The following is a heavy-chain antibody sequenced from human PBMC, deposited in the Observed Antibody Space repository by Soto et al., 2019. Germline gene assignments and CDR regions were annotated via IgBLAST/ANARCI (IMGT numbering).Heavy chain of an antibody. CDR3: ARGGSDYEGSGYYQGHV. J-gene: IGHJ6*02. Sequence: QVQLVQSGAGVKKPGSSVKVSGKFSGGTFSNYGFSWVRQAPGQGLECMGVIVPIFGAEHPQKFQGRVTITADESTNTVFMELRGLRSEDTAVYYCARGGSDYEGSGYYQGHVWGQGTTVTVSS. D-gene: IGHD3-22*01. CDR1: GGTFSNYG. CDR2: IVPIFGA. V-gene: IGHV1-69*12.